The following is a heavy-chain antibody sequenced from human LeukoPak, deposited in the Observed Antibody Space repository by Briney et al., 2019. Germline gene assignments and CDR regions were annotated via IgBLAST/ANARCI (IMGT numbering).Heavy chain of an antibody. CDR1: GYTFTSYG. V-gene: IGHV1-18*01. CDR2: ISAYNGNT. CDR3: ARGGGYCSSTSCAKRGYWFDP. J-gene: IGHJ5*02. D-gene: IGHD2-2*01. Sequence: ASVKVSCKASGYTFTSYGISWVRQAPGQGLEWMGWISAYNGNTNYAQKLQGRVTMTTDTSTSTAYMELRSLRSDDTAVYYCARGGGYCSSTSCAKRGYWFDPWGQGTLVTVSS.